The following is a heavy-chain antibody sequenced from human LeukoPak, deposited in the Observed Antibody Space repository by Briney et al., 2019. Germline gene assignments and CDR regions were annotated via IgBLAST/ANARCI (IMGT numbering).Heavy chain of an antibody. CDR2: IIPIFGTA. D-gene: IGHD5-24*01. CDR3: ARDAGDGYNWFDP. V-gene: IGHV1-69*05. CDR1: GGTFSSYA. J-gene: IGHJ5*02. Sequence: SMKVSCKASGGTFSSYAISWVRQAPGQGLEWMGGIIPIFGTANYAQKFQGRVTITTDESTSTAYMELSSLRSDDTAVYYCARDAGDGYNWFDPWGQGTLVTVSS.